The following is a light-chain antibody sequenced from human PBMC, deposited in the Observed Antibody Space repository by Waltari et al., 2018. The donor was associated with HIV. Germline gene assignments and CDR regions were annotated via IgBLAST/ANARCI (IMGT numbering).Light chain of an antibody. J-gene: IGLJ2*01. Sequence: SVLTQPPSASGTPGQKVTISCPGSSSNLGSTSVFCYQQLPGAAPKLPIYRDTQRPSGVPDRFSGSKSGTSASLAISGLRSEDEAVYSCATWDDSLNGVLFGGGTNLNVL. CDR3: ATWDDSLNGVL. CDR1: SSNLGSTS. V-gene: IGLV1-47*01. CDR2: RDT.